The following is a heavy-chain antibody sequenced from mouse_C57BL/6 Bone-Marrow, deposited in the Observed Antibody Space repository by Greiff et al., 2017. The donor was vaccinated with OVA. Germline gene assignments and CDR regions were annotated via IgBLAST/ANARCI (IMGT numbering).Heavy chain of an antibody. CDR3: AKLGQAY. Sequence: VQLKQSGPVLVKPGASVKMSCKASGYTFTDYYMNWVKQSHGKSLEWIGVINPYNGGTSYNQKFKGKATLTVDQSSSTAYMQLNSLTSEDSAVYYCAKLGQAYWGQGTLVTVSA. D-gene: IGHD4-1*01. V-gene: IGHV1-19*01. CDR2: INPYNGGT. J-gene: IGHJ3*01. CDR1: GYTFTDYY.